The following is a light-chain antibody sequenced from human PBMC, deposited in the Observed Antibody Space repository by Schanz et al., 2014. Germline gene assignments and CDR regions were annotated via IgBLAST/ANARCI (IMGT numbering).Light chain of an antibody. CDR1: QIVSSSY. J-gene: IGKJ2*01. Sequence: EIVLTQSPGTLSLSPGERATLSCRASQIVSSSYIAWYQQEPGQAPRLLIYATSSRATGTPVRFSGSGSRTDFTLTINRLEPEDFAVYYCHQYNISPHTFGQGTKLEIK. CDR2: ATS. V-gene: IGKV3-20*01. CDR3: HQYNISPHT.